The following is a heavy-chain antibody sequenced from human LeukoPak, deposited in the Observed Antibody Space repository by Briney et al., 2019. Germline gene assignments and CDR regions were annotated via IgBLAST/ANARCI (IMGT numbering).Heavy chain of an antibody. Sequence: ASVKVSCKASGGSFSSYAISWVRQAPGQGLEWMGGIIPISGPANYGQKFQGRVTITADEPTSTAYMELTSLRSEDTAVYYCARGSIGGRFDYWGQGTLVTVSS. CDR2: IIPISGPA. CDR3: ARGSIGGRFDY. CDR1: GGSFSSYA. D-gene: IGHD4-23*01. J-gene: IGHJ4*02. V-gene: IGHV1-69*13.